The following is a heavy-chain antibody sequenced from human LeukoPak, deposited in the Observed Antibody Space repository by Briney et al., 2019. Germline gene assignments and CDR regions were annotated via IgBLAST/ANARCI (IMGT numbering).Heavy chain of an antibody. CDR2: IYHDGST. CDR1: GGSISSNNW. V-gene: IGHV4-4*02. J-gene: IGHJ5*02. D-gene: IGHD3-3*01. Sequence: SETLSLTCAVSGGSISSNNWWIWVRQSPEKGLEWIGEIYHDGSTNCNPSLKSRVTISMDKSKNQLSLKLNFVTAADTAVYYCARAGSDFWSGSPFDPWGQGTLVAVSS. CDR3: ARAGSDFWSGSPFDP.